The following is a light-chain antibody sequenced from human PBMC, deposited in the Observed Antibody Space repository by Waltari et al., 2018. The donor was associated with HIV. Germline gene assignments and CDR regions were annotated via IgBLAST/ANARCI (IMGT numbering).Light chain of an antibody. CDR2: SDV. CDR3: AAWDDSLSEPYVL. J-gene: IGLJ2*01. CDR1: TSTIGTNS. Sequence: QSVLAQPPSASGTPGQRVTISCSGTTSTIGTNSVNWYQQLPGTAPKLLIFSDVQRPSGFPDRFSGSKSGTSASLTISGLQSEDEGDYYCAAWDDSLSEPYVLFGGGTRLTVL. V-gene: IGLV1-44*01.